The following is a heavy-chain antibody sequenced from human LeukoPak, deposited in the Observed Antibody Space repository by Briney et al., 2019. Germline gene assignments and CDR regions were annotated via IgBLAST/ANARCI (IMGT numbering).Heavy chain of an antibody. J-gene: IGHJ4*02. CDR3: ARANWGSLDY. D-gene: IGHD7-27*01. Sequence: SETLSLTCAVYGGSFSGYYWSWIRQPPGKGLEWIGEINHSGSTNYNPSLKSRVTISVDTSKNQFSLKLSSVTAADTAVYYCARANWGSLDYWGQGTLVTVSS. CDR2: INHSGST. V-gene: IGHV4-34*01. CDR1: GGSFSGYY.